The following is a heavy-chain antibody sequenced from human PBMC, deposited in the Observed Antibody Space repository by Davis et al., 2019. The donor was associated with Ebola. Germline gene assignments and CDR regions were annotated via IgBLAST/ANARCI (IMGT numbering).Heavy chain of an antibody. V-gene: IGHV1-18*01. CDR3: ARVPGSIAAPGVAFDI. Sequence: ASVKVSCKASGYTFTSYGISWVRQAPGQGLEWMGWISAYNGNTNYAQKLQGRVTMTTDTSTSTAYMELRSLRSDDTAVYYCARVPGSIAAPGVAFDIWGQGTMVTVSS. CDR2: ISAYNGNT. D-gene: IGHD6-6*01. CDR1: GYTFTSYG. J-gene: IGHJ3*02.